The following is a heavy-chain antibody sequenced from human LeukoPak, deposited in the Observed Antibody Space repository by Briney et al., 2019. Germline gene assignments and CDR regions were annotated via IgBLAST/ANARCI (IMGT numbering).Heavy chain of an antibody. CDR1: GFTFSDYY. Sequence: GGSLRLSCAASGFTFSDYYMSWIRQAPGKGLEWVSYISSSGSTYYADSVKGRFTISRDNSKNTLYLQMNSLRAEDTAVYYCARADRDGYNSYYFDYWGQGTLVTVSS. CDR2: ISSSGST. J-gene: IGHJ4*02. V-gene: IGHV3-66*01. D-gene: IGHD5-24*01. CDR3: ARADRDGYNSYYFDY.